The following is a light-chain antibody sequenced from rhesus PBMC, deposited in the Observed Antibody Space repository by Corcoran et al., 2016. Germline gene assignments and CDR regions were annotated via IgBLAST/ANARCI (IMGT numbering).Light chain of an antibody. CDR2: ASS. CDR1: QGIKKE. CDR3: LQDDTAPLT. V-gene: IGKV1-94*01. J-gene: IGKJ4*01. Sequence: DIQMTQSPSSLSASVGDRVTVTCRASQGIKKELSWYQQKPGKATTLLNYASSTLQTGVSSRFSGSGSGTDFTLTISSLQPEDVATYYGLQDDTAPLTFGGGTKVEIK.